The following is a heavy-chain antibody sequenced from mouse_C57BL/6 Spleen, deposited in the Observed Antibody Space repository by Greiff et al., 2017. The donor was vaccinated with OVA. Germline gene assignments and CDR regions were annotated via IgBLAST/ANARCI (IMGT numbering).Heavy chain of an antibody. CDR1: GYTFTDYY. J-gene: IGHJ2*01. CDR2: INPYNGGT. V-gene: IGHV1-19*01. D-gene: IGHD2-5*01. Sequence: VQLQQSGPVLVKPGASVKMSCKASGYTFTDYYMTWVKQSHGKSLEWIGVINPYNGGTSYNQKFKGKATLTVDKSSSTAYMELNSLTSEDSAVYYCARGSNEGDYFDYWGQGTTLTVSS. CDR3: ARGSNEGDYFDY.